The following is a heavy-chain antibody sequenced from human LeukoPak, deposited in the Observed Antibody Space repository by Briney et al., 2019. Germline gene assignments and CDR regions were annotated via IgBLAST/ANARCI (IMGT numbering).Heavy chain of an antibody. D-gene: IGHD3-9*01. CDR2: IGGRDSGT. J-gene: IGHJ4*01. Sequence: PGASLRLSCAASGFIFSNYAMSWVRQAPGKGLEWVSAIGGRDSGTYYAGSVRGRFTVSRDDPKNTLYLQMNTLRAEDTGVNYCARWGDYYIFTYYYDSDYWGQGTMVTVSS. CDR3: ARWGDYYIFTYYYDSDY. CDR1: GFIFSNYA. V-gene: IGHV3-23*01.